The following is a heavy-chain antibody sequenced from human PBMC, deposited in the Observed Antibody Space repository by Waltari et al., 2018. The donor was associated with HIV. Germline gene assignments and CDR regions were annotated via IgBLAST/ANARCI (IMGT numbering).Heavy chain of an antibody. CDR2: IFTSGGT. J-gene: IGHJ5*02. CDR3: ARDRVNSWRYNWFDP. Sequence: QLQVQESPPGLVRPSQTLSITSTASGGSISSGSYYWSWNRQPPGKGLEWIVRIFTSGGTNYNPSLKRRVTISVDTSKNRSSLKLSSVTAADTAVYYCARDRVNSWRYNWFDPWCQGTLLTVSS. D-gene: IGHD6-13*01. V-gene: IGHV4-61*02. CDR1: GGSISSGSYY.